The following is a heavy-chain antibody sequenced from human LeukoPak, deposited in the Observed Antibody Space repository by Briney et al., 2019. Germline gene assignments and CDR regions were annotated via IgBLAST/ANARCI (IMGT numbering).Heavy chain of an antibody. CDR2: IYYSGST. D-gene: IGHD2-2*02. CDR3: ARQVYCSSTSCYKFDY. Sequence: SETLSLTCTVSGDSMSSSFYYWGWIRQPPGKGLEWIGTIYYSGSTFYNPSLKSRVTISVDTSKNQFSLNLSSVTAADTAIYYCARQVYCSSTSCYKFDYWGQGTLVTVSS. J-gene: IGHJ4*02. V-gene: IGHV4-39*01. CDR1: GDSMSSSFYY.